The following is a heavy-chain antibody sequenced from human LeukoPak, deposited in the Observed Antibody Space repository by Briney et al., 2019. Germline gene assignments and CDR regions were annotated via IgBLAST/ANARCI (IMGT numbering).Heavy chain of an antibody. CDR2: IRYDGSNK. J-gene: IGHJ3*02. D-gene: IGHD6-6*01. V-gene: IGHV3-30*02. Sequence: GGSLRLSCAASGFTFSSYGMHWVRQAPGKGLEWVAFIRYDGSNKYYADSVKGRFTISRDNSKNTLYLQMNSLRAEDTAVYYCAKVASLNDAFDIWGQGTMVTVSS. CDR1: GFTFSSYG. CDR3: AKVASLNDAFDI.